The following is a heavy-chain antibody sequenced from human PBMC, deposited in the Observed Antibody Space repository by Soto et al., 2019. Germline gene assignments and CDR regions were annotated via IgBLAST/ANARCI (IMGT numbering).Heavy chain of an antibody. V-gene: IGHV3-23*01. D-gene: IGHD3-22*01. Sequence: GWSLRLSCAASGFTFSSYAMSLVRQAPGKGLEWVSAISGSGGSTYYADSVKGRFTISRENSKNTLYLQMNSLRAEDTAVYYCAIGPTCYYDSSGSLGYWGQGTLVTV. J-gene: IGHJ4*02. CDR1: GFTFSSYA. CDR3: AIGPTCYYDSSGSLGY. CDR2: ISGSGGST.